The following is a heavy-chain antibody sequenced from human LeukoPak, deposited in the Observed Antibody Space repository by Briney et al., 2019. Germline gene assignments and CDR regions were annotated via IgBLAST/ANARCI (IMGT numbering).Heavy chain of an antibody. CDR2: INHSGST. D-gene: IGHD3-22*01. J-gene: IGHJ1*01. CDR1: GGSFSGYY. CDR3: AKEFSGSDECFQH. V-gene: IGHV4-34*01. Sequence: SETLSLTCAVYGGSFSGYYWSWIRQPPGKGLEWIGEINHSGSTNYNPSLKSRVTISVDTSKNQFSLKLSSVTAADTAVYYCAKEFSGSDECFQHWGHGTLVTVSS.